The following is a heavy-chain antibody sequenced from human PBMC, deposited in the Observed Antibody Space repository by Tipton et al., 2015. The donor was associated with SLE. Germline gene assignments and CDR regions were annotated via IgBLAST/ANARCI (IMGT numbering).Heavy chain of an antibody. CDR1: GDTFTNYY. CDR2: IYPSGGRT. J-gene: IGHJ4*02. V-gene: IGHV1-46*01. Sequence: QSGAEVKKPGASVKVSCKASGDTFTNYYIHWVRQARGQGLEWMGIIYPSGGRTSYAQKFQDRITMTSDTSTRTAYMELSSLRSEDTAVYYCARTPRVDCGGDCHLGYWGQGTLVTVS. CDR3: ARTPRVDCGGDCHLGY. D-gene: IGHD2-21*01.